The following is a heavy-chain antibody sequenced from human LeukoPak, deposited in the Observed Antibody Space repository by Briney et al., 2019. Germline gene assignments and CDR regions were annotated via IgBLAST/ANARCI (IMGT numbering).Heavy chain of an antibody. CDR3: ARGNYYGSVRPKGYMDV. J-gene: IGHJ6*03. CDR1: GFTFSSYS. V-gene: IGHV3-21*01. D-gene: IGHD3-10*01. Sequence: GGSLRLSCAASGFTFSSYSMNWVRQAPGKGLEWVSSISSSSSYIYYADSVKGRFTISRDNAKNSLYLQMNSLRAEDTAVYYCARGNYYGSVRPKGYMDVWGKGTTVTISS. CDR2: ISSSSSYI.